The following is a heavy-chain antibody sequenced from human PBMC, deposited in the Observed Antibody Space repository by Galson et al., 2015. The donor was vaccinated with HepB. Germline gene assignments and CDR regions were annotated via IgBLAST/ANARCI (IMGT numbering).Heavy chain of an antibody. Sequence: SLRLSCAASRFTFSSYSMNWVRQAPGKGLEWVSYISSSSSTIYYADSVKGRFTISRDNAKNSLYLQMNSLRDEDTAVYYCAREGIAVVPAAHDDYYYYYGMGVWGQGTTVTVSS. CDR1: RFTFSSYS. CDR3: AREGIAVVPAAHDDYYYYYGMGV. D-gene: IGHD2-2*01. V-gene: IGHV3-48*02. CDR2: ISSSSSTI. J-gene: IGHJ6*01.